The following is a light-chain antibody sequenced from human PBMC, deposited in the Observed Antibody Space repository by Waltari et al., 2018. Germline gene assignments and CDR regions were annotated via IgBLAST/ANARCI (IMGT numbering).Light chain of an antibody. CDR1: DSDVGAYNF. J-gene: IGLJ1*01. V-gene: IGLV2-14*01. CDR3: SSYTTSNAPGV. CDR2: EVS. Sequence: QSALTQPASVPGSPGPSITISCTGTDSDVGAYNFVSWYRQPPGKAPHLIIYEVSERPPGISDRFSGSKSDNTASLTISGLQADDEAVYYCSSYTTSNAPGVFGTGTKVTVL.